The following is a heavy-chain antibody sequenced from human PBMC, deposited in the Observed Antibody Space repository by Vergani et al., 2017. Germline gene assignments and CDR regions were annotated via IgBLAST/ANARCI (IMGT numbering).Heavy chain of an antibody. CDR1: SFKLGDYG. Sequence: QVQLVESGGGVVQPGRSLRLSCTPSSFKLGDYGMHWVRQAPGRGLEWVSMTGYEGNNNYYADSVKGRFTISKDISKNTLYLQMNRLRDDDTAVYYCASDTRDTPSSLDYWGQGTLVTVSS. J-gene: IGHJ4*02. D-gene: IGHD5-24*01. V-gene: IGHV3-33*01. CDR2: TGYEGNNN. CDR3: ASDTRDTPSSLDY.